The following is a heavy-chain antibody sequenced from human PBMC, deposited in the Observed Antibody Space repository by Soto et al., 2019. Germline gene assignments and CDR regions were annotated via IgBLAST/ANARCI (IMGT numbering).Heavy chain of an antibody. Sequence: PGGSLRLSCAASGFTFGSYGMSWVRQAPGKGLEWVSSLSGSSLTVYYADSVKGRFTISRHNSKNTLYLQMNSLRAEDTAVYYCARGNPLDHRGWFEPWGQGTLVTVSS. V-gene: IGHV3-23*01. CDR2: LSGSSLTV. D-gene: IGHD6-6*01. J-gene: IGHJ5*02. CDR3: ARGNPLDHRGWFEP. CDR1: GFTFGSYG.